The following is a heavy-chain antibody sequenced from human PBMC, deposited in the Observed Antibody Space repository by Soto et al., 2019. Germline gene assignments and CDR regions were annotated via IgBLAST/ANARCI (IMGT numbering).Heavy chain of an antibody. CDR1: GYSFTTYW. CDR2: MYPGDSDT. CDR3: ARQATPGLFDF. V-gene: IGHV5-51*01. J-gene: IGHJ4*02. Sequence: GESLKISCKGSGYSFTTYWIAWVRQMPGKGLEWMGNMYPGDSDTRYSPSFQGQVTISADKSTSTAYLQWGRLRASDTAIYYFARQATPGLFDFWGQGALVTVSS.